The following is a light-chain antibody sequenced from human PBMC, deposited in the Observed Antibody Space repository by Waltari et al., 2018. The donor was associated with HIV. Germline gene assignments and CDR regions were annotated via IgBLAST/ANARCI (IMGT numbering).Light chain of an antibody. V-gene: IGLV2-23*02. Sequence: QSALPQPASVSGSPGQSLTISCTGTSSDVRGYNLVSWYPQHPGKAPKLMIYEVSKRPSGVSNRFSGSKSGNTASLTISGLQAEDEADYYCCAYAGSTTYVIFGGGTKLTVL. J-gene: IGLJ2*01. CDR3: CAYAGSTTYVI. CDR1: SSDVRGYNL. CDR2: EVS.